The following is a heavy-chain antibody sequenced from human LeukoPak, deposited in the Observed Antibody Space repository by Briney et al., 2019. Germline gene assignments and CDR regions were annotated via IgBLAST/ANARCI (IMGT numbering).Heavy chain of an antibody. CDR1: GFTFSNYW. Sequence: GGSLRLSCAASGFTFSNYWMHWVRQAPGKGLVWVSRINSDGTSTSYAASVKGRFTISRDTAKNTVYLQMNSLRAEDTAVYYCARGSGGWLIDYWGQGTLVTVSS. CDR2: INSDGTST. V-gene: IGHV3-74*01. CDR3: ARGSGGWLIDY. J-gene: IGHJ4*02. D-gene: IGHD5-12*01.